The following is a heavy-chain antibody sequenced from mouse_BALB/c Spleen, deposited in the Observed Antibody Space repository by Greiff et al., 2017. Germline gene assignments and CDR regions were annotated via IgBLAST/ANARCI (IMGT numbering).Heavy chain of an antibody. V-gene: IGHV5-17*02. J-gene: IGHJ4*01. CDR2: ISSGSSTI. CDR1: GFTFSSFG. CDR3: ARSFITTDYYAMDY. D-gene: IGHD1-1*01. Sequence: EVMLVESGGGLVQPGGSRKLSCAASGFTFSSFGMHWVRQAPEKGLEWVAYISSGSSTIYYADTVKGRFTISRDNPKNTLFLQMTSLRSEDTAMYYCARSFITTDYYAMDYWGQGTSVTVSS.